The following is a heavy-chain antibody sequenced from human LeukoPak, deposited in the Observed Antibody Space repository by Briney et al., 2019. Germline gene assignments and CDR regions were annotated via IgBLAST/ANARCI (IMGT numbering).Heavy chain of an antibody. V-gene: IGHV3-30*03. D-gene: IGHD1-1*01. J-gene: IGHJ4*02. CDR3: ARGAGGGQLELNY. CDR1: GFPLSSYG. CDR2: ISYDGSNK. Sequence: GGSLRLSCVASGFPLSSYGMHWVRQAPGKALEWVAVISYDGSNKYYADSVKGRFTISRDNSKNTLYLQMNSLRAEDTAVYYCARGAGGGQLELNYWGQGPWVTVSS.